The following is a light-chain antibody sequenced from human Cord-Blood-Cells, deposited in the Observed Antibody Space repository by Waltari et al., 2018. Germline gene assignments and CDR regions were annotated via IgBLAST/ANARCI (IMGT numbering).Light chain of an antibody. V-gene: IGKV1-39*01. CDR2: AAS. CDR3: QQSYSTPYT. J-gene: IGKJ2*01. Sequence: DIQMTQSPSSLSASVGDRVTITCRVSQSISSYLNWYQQKPGKAPKLLIYAASSLQSGVPSRFSGSGSGTDLTLTISSLQPEDFATYYCQQSYSTPYTFGQGTKLEIK. CDR1: QSISSY.